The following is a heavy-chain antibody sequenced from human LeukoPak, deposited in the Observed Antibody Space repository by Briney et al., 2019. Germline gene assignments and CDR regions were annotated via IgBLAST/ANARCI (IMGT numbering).Heavy chain of an antibody. CDR2: ISSNGGST. Sequence: PGGSLRLSCAASGFTFSSYAMHWVRQAPGKGLEYASAISSNGGSTYYANSVKGRFTISRDNSKNTLYLQMGSLRAEDMAVYYCARWSPDAFDIWGQGTMVTVSS. J-gene: IGHJ3*02. V-gene: IGHV3-64*01. CDR3: ARWSPDAFDI. CDR1: GFTFSSYA.